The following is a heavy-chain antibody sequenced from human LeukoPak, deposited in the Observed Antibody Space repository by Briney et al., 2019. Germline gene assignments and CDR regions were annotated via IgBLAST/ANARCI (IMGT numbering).Heavy chain of an antibody. Sequence: SETLSLTCTVSGGSISSYYWSWIRQPPGKGLEWIGYIFYTGTTYYNPSLKSRVIISVDRSKNQFSLKLTSVTAADTAVYYCARGAPPQNWGQGTLVTVSS. J-gene: IGHJ4*02. CDR2: IFYTGTT. V-gene: IGHV4-59*12. CDR1: GGSISSYY. CDR3: ARGAPPQN.